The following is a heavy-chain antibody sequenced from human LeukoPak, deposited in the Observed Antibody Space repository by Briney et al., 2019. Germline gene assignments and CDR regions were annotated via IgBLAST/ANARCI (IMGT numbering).Heavy chain of an antibody. D-gene: IGHD3-22*01. CDR3: ARPYYYDSRIDP. J-gene: IGHJ5*02. V-gene: IGHV4-30-4*01. CDR2: MYYSGST. Sequence: TLSLTCTVSGGSISSGDYYWSWIRQPPGKGLEWIAYMYYSGSTYYNPSLKSRVTMSADMSKNQLSLKLSSVTAADTAVYYCARPYYYDSRIDPWGQGILVTVSS. CDR1: GGSISSGDYY.